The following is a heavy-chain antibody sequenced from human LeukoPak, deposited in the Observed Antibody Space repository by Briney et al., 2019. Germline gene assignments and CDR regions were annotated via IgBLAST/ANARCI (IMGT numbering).Heavy chain of an antibody. V-gene: IGHV3-74*01. D-gene: IGHD3-22*01. CDR2: INSDGSST. CDR1: GFSFSSYW. CDR3: ARVKYYYDSSGYYIFDY. J-gene: IGHJ4*02. Sequence: PGGSLGLSCAASGFSFSSYWMHWVRQAPGKGLVWVSRINSDGSSTSYADSVKGRLTISRDNAKNTLYLQMNSLRAEDTAVYYCARVKYYYDSSGYYIFDYWGQGTLVTVSS.